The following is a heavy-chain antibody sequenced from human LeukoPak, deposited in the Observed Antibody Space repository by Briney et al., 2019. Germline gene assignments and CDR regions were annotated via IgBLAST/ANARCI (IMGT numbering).Heavy chain of an antibody. Sequence: SETLSLTRTVSGVSISSYYWSRIRQPPGKGLEWLGYIYYSGSTNYNPSLKSRVTISVDTSKNQFSLKLSSVTAADTAVYYCAREDGIAAAGTGLPFDIWGQGTMVTVSS. CDR2: IYYSGST. D-gene: IGHD6-13*01. J-gene: IGHJ3*02. V-gene: IGHV4-59*01. CDR1: GVSISSYY. CDR3: AREDGIAAAGTGLPFDI.